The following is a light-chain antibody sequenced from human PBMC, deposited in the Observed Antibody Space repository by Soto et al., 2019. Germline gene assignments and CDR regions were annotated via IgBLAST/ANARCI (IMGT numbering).Light chain of an antibody. CDR2: HAS. CDR1: QSVGTS. J-gene: IGKJ1*01. V-gene: IGKV3-15*01. CDR3: QQYNNWWT. Sequence: IVMTQSPATLSVSPGESATLSCRASQSVGTSLAWYQQRPGQTPRLLIYHASTRATAVPARFRGSGSGTEFTLTISSLQAEDFAVYYCQQYNNWWTFGQGTKVEIK.